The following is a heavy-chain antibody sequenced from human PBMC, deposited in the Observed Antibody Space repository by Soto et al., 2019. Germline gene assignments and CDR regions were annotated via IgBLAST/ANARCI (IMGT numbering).Heavy chain of an antibody. CDR1: GFTFSSYA. Sequence: AGGSLRLSCAASGFTFSSYAMRWVRLAPGKGLEWVSAISGSGGSTYYADSVKGRFTISRDNSKNTLYLQMNSLRAEDTAVYYCAKYGDSVPRSGMDVWGQGTTVTVSS. J-gene: IGHJ6*02. CDR3: AKYGDSVPRSGMDV. CDR2: ISGSGGST. V-gene: IGHV3-23*01. D-gene: IGHD4-17*01.